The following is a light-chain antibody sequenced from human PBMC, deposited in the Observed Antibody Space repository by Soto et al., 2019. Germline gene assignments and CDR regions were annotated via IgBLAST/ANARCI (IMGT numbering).Light chain of an antibody. CDR3: CSYAGSYTDYV. J-gene: IGLJ1*01. Sequence: QSALTQPRSVSGSPGQSVTISCTGTSSDVGGYNYVSWYQQHPGKAPKLMIYDVSKRPSGVPDRFSGSKSGNTASLTISGLQADDDADYYCCSYAGSYTDYVFGTGTKLTVL. CDR2: DVS. CDR1: SSDVGGYNY. V-gene: IGLV2-11*01.